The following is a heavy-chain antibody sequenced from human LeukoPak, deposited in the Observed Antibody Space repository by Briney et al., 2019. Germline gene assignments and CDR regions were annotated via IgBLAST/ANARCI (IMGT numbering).Heavy chain of an antibody. CDR2: INHSGST. J-gene: IGHJ4*02. D-gene: IGHD2-15*01. Sequence: RPSETLSLTCAVYGGSFSGYYWSWIRQPPGKGLEWIGEINHSGSTNYNPSLKSRVTISVGTSKNQFSLKLSSVTAADTAVYYCARGVLTVAATYFDYWGQGTLVTVSS. CDR3: ARGVLTVAATYFDY. CDR1: GGSFSGYY. V-gene: IGHV4-34*01.